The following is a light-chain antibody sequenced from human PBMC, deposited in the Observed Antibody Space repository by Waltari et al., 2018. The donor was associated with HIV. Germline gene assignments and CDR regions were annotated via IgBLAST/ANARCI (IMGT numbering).Light chain of an antibody. Sequence: QSVLTQPPSASGTPGQRVTISCSGSSSNIGSNTVHWYQQRPGTAPKLLIYNNYQRPSGVPDRFSGSKSGTSASLAISGLQSEDEADYYWAAWDDSLNGVVFGGGTKLTVL. CDR3: AAWDDSLNGVV. CDR2: NNY. J-gene: IGLJ2*01. CDR1: SSNIGSNT. V-gene: IGLV1-44*01.